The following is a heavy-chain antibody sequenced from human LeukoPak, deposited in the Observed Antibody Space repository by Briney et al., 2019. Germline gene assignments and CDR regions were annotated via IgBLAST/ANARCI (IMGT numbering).Heavy chain of an antibody. D-gene: IGHD1-14*01. J-gene: IGHJ5*02. CDR1: DFAFSSYN. CDR2: IRLRGDTT. CDR3: ARDRRGGSLGPDLLDL. V-gene: IGHV3-48*01. Sequence: GGSNRLSCEAFDFAFSSYNMNWVRQAPGKGLEWLSYIRLRGDTTFYADSVRGRFTISRDDGQNSLYLQMDSLTAEDTAVYYCARDRRGGSLGPDLLDLWGQGTLVTVSS.